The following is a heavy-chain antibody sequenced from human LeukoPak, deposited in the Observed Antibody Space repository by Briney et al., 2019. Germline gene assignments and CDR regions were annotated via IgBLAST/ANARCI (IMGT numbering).Heavy chain of an antibody. V-gene: IGHV3-66*02. CDR2: IYSGGST. CDR1: GFTVSSNY. Sequence: GGSLRLSCAASGFTVSSNYMSRVRQAPGKGLEWVSVIYSGGSTYYADSVKGRFTISRDNSKNTLYLQMNSLRAEDTAVYYCARARAYYYDSSGYYPTFFDYWGQGTLVTVSS. D-gene: IGHD3-22*01. J-gene: IGHJ4*02. CDR3: ARARAYYYDSSGYYPTFFDY.